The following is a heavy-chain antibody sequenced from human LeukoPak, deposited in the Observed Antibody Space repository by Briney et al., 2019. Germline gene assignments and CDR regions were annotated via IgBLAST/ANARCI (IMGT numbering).Heavy chain of an antibody. Sequence: WGSLRLSCAASGFTFSSYGMHWVRQAPGKGLEWVAFIRYDGSNKYYADSVKGRFTISRDNSKNTLYLQMNSLRAEDTAVYYCAKEFCGYSSSWYAIRCLYNWFDPWGQGTLVTVSS. CDR2: IRYDGSNK. D-gene: IGHD6-13*01. CDR3: AKEFCGYSSSWYAIRCLYNWFDP. J-gene: IGHJ5*02. V-gene: IGHV3-30*02. CDR1: GFTFSSYG.